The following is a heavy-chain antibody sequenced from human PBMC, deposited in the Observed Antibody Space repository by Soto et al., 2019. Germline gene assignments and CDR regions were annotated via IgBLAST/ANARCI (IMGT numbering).Heavy chain of an antibody. CDR2: ITGSGGRT. V-gene: IGHV3-23*01. Sequence: ESGGGLVPPGGSLRLSCAASGFTFSSYAMSWVRQAPGKGLEWVSAITGSGGRTYYADSVKGRFTISRDNSKNTLYLQMNRLRAEDTAVYYCAKGLTGAPYYGMDVWGQGTTVTVSS. CDR3: AKGLTGAPYYGMDV. J-gene: IGHJ6*02. CDR1: GFTFSSYA. D-gene: IGHD7-27*01.